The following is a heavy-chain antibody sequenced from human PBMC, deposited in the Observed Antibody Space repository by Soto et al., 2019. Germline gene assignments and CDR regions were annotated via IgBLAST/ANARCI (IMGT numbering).Heavy chain of an antibody. CDR3: AGEGWPQLKKGMVD. D-gene: IGHD2-2*01. CDR2: ISSSNRTI. Sequence: PGGSLRLSCAASGFTFRSYSMNWVRQAPGKGLEWVSYISSSNRTINYADSVKGRFIISRDNAKNSLYLQMHRLRDEDTAVYYCAGEGWPQLKKGMVDWGQGALVTVSS. J-gene: IGHJ4*03. CDR1: GFTFRSYS. V-gene: IGHV3-48*02.